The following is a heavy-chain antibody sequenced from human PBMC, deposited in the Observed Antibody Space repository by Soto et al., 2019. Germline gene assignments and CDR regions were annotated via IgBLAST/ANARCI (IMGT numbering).Heavy chain of an antibody. D-gene: IGHD1-1*01. J-gene: IGHJ6*01. V-gene: IGHV1-69*13. CDR3: AKSSPYRFVQTPPGHQYYYPMDV. Sequence: PVEVSSRASGGKYSRYSISCLRQAPGQWLEWMGGIIPVFRTTNYEQKLQGRVTITADGSTSTAYMELSSLTFADTAVYYCAKSSPYRFVQTPPGHQYYYPMDVWGQGTTVNVS. CDR1: GGKYSRYS. CDR2: IIPVFRTT.